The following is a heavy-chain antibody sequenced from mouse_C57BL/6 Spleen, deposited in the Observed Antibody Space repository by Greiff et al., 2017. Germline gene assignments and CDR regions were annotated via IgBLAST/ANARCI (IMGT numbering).Heavy chain of an antibody. CDR3: ARDNNYDYIDY. CDR2: IDPNSGGT. CDR1: GYTFTSYW. J-gene: IGHJ2*01. V-gene: IGHV1-72*01. Sequence: QVQLQQPGAELVKPGASVKLSCTASGYTFTSYWMHWVKQRPGRGLEWIGWIDPNSGGTKYNEKFKSKSTLTVDKPSSTAYIQLSSRTSEDSAVYYCARDNNYDYIDYWGQGTTLTVSS. D-gene: IGHD2-5*01.